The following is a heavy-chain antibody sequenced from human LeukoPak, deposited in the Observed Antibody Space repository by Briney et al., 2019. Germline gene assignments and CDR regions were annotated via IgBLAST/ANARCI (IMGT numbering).Heavy chain of an antibody. V-gene: IGHV4-34*01. Sequence: PSETLSLSCAVYGGSFSGYYWSWIRQPPGKGLEWIGEINHSGSTNYNPSLKSRVTISVDTSKNQFSLKLSSVTAAATAVYYCARHGLGIAARVTFYNWFDPWGQGTLVTVSS. CDR2: INHSGST. CDR3: ARHGLGIAARVTFYNWFDP. CDR1: GGSFSGYY. D-gene: IGHD6-25*01. J-gene: IGHJ5*02.